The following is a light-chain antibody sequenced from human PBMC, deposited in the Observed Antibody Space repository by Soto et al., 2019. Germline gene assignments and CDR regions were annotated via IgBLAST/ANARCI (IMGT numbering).Light chain of an antibody. Sequence: EIVMTQSPATLYLAPGERAALSCRASQRSNSELAWYQQKPGQPPRLLIYGASTRATGVPARFTGSESGSEFTLTISGLQSEDFAVYYCQQGHNWPLTFGQGTSLEI. CDR2: GAS. J-gene: IGKJ2*01. CDR3: QQGHNWPLT. CDR1: QRSNSE. V-gene: IGKV3-15*01.